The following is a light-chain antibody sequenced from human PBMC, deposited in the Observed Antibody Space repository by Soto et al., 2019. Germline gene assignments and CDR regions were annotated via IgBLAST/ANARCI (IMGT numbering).Light chain of an antibody. Sequence: EIVLTQAPATLSVSPGERATLSCRASQSVSSDLAVYQQKPGQAPRLLIYGASTRATGIPARFSGSGSGTEFTLTISSLQSEDFAVYYCQKYGSSPLTFGGGTKVDI. V-gene: IGKV3-15*01. CDR3: QKYGSSPLT. CDR2: GAS. CDR1: QSVSSD. J-gene: IGKJ4*01.